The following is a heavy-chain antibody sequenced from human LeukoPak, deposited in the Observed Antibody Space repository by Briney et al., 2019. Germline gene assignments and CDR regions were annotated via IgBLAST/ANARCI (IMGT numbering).Heavy chain of an antibody. CDR1: GFTFSSYA. V-gene: IGHV3-30-3*01. D-gene: IGHD1-26*01. CDR3: ARSKGKWELLLSFDY. CDR2: ISYDGSNK. J-gene: IGHJ4*02. Sequence: SGGSLRLSCAASGFTFSSYAMHWVRQAPGNGLEWVAVISYDGSNKYYAGSVKGRFTISRDNSKNTLYLQMNSLRAEDTAVYYCARSKGKWELLLSFDYWGQGTLVTVSS.